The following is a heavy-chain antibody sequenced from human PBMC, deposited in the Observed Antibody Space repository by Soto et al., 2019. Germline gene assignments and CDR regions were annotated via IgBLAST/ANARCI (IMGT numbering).Heavy chain of an antibody. CDR3: ARVRRGSSSWPYFFDY. CDR2: ISSSSSYI. CDR1: GFTFSSYS. J-gene: IGHJ4*02. V-gene: IGHV3-21*01. D-gene: IGHD6-13*01. Sequence: EVQLVESGGGLVKPGGSLRLSCAASGFTFSSYSMNWVRQAPGKGLEWVSSISSSSSYIYYADSVKGRFTISRYNAKNSLYLQMNSLRAEDTAVYYCARVRRGSSSWPYFFDYWGQGTLVTVSS.